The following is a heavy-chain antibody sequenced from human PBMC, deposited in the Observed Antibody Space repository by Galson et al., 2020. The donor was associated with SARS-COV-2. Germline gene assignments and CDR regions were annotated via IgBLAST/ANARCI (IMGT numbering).Heavy chain of an antibody. CDR3: ARDLYGCGPFDP. V-gene: IGHV4-61*02. D-gene: IGHD4-17*01. J-gene: IGHJ5*02. Sequence: SETLSLTCTVSGGSISSGSYYWSWIRQPAGKGLEWIGRIYTSGSTNYNPSLKSRVTISVDTSKNQFSLKLSSVTAADTAVYYCARDLYGCGPFDPWGQGTLVTVSS. CDR1: GGSISSGSYY. CDR2: IYTSGST.